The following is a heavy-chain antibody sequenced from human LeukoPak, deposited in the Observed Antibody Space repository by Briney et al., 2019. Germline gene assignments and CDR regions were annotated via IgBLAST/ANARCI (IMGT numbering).Heavy chain of an antibody. V-gene: IGHV3-48*04. CDR3: ARGDLTVGY. D-gene: IGHD1-26*01. CDR2: ISSSSTI. J-gene: IGHJ4*02. CDR1: GFTFSSYS. Sequence: GGSLRLSCAASGFTFSSYSMNWVRQAPGKGLEWVSYISSSSTIYYADSVKGRFTISRDNAKNSLYLQMNSLRAEDTAVYYCARGDLTVGYWGQGTLVTVSS.